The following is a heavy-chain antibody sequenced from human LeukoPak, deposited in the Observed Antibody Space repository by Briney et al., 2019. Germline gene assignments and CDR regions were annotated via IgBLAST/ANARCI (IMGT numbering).Heavy chain of an antibody. V-gene: IGHV3-30*03. CDR3: ASTYSSSPQPFDY. CDR2: ISYDGSNK. CDR1: GFTFSSYG. Sequence: GSLRLSCAASGFTFSSYGMSWVRQAPGKGLEWVAVISYDGSNKYYADSVKGRFTISRDNSKNTLYLQMNSLRAEDTAVYYCASTYSSSPQPFDYWGQGTLVTVSS. D-gene: IGHD6-6*01. J-gene: IGHJ4*02.